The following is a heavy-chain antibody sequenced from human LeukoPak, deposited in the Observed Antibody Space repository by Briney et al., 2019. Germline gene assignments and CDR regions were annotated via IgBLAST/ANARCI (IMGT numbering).Heavy chain of an antibody. Sequence: GGSLRLSCAASGFSLSPYSMNWVRQAPGKGLEWVSYITSSSYTIYYADSVKGRFTVSRDNAKNSLYLQMNSLGAEDTAVYYCAKSNTDYDFYSGYYYYMDVWGKGTTVTVSS. CDR1: GFSLSPYS. CDR2: ITSSSYTI. V-gene: IGHV3-48*01. CDR3: AKSNTDYDFYSGYYYYMDV. D-gene: IGHD3-3*01. J-gene: IGHJ6*03.